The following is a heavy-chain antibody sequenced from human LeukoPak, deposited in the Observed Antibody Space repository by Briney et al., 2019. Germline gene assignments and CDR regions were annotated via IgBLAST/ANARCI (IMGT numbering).Heavy chain of an antibody. V-gene: IGHV3-23*01. CDR3: VKASSSSPQYNWFDA. Sequence: PGGSLRLSCAASGFTFSSCAMSWVRQAPGKGLEWVSVVSGTGGRTYYADSVKGRFTISRDNSKNTLYLQMNSLRAEDTALYYCVKASSSSPQYNWFDAWGQGTLVTVSS. CDR2: VSGTGGRT. J-gene: IGHJ5*02. D-gene: IGHD6-6*01. CDR1: GFTFSSCA.